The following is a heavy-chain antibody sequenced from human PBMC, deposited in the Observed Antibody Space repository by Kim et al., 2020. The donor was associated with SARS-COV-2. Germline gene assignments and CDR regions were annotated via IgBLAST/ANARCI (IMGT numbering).Heavy chain of an antibody. D-gene: IGHD5-18*01. Sequence: TYYADSVKGRFTISRHNSKNTLYLQMNSLRAEDTAVYYCAVGDTARYFDYWGQGTLVTVSS. V-gene: IGHV3-53*04. CDR2: T. J-gene: IGHJ4*02. CDR3: AVGDTARYFDY.